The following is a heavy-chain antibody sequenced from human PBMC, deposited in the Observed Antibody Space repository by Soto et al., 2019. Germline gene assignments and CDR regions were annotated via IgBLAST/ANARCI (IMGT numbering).Heavy chain of an antibody. CDR3: ARGGYGDLYYYYYMDV. J-gene: IGHJ6*03. V-gene: IGHV3-21*01. Sequence: EVQLVESGGGLVKPGGSLRLSCAASGFTFSSYSMNWVRQAPGKGLEWVSSISSSSSDIYYADSVKGRFTISRDNDKNSLYLQMNSLRAEDTAVYYCARGGYGDLYYYYYMDVWGKGTTVTVSS. CDR2: ISSSSSDI. D-gene: IGHD4-17*01. CDR1: GFTFSSYS.